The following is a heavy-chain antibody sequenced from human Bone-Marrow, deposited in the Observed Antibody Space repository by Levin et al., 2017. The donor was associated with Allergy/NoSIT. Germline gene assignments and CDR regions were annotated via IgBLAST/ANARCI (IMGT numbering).Heavy chain of an antibody. J-gene: IGHJ6*02. CDR1: GFTFSSYG. CDR2: ISYDGSNK. CDR3: AKVCEQWLALSPYGMDV. V-gene: IGHV3-30*18. Sequence: GGSLRLSCAASGFTFSSYGMHWVRQAPGKGLEWVAVISYDGSNKYYADSVKGRFTISRDNSKNTLYLQMNSLRAEDTAVYYCAKVCEQWLALSPYGMDVWGQGTTVTVSS. D-gene: IGHD6-19*01.